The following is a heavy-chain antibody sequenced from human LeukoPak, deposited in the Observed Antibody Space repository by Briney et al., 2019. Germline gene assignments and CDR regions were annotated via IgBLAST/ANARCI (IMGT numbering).Heavy chain of an antibody. V-gene: IGHV1-8*03. Sequence: ASVKVSCKASGYTFTSYDINWVRQATGQGLEWMGWMNPNSGNPGYAQKFQGRVTITRNTSISTAYMELSSLRGEDTAVYYCARDGTPIYSSGWVYMDVWGKGTTVTISS. CDR3: ARDGTPIYSSGWVYMDV. CDR2: MNPNSGNP. D-gene: IGHD6-25*01. CDR1: GYTFTSYD. J-gene: IGHJ6*04.